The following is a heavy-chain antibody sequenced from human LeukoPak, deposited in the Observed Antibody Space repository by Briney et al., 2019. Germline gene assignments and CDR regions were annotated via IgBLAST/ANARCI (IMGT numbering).Heavy chain of an antibody. J-gene: IGHJ5*02. CDR1: GGSISGYY. CDR3: ARGGRYCSSTSCYLNWFDP. Sequence: SETLSLTCTVSGGSISGYYWSWIRQPPGKGLEWIGEINHSGTTNYNPSLKSRVTISVDTSKNQFSLKLSSVTAADTAVYSCARGGRYCSSTSCYLNWFDPWGQGTLVTVSS. D-gene: IGHD2-2*01. V-gene: IGHV4-34*01. CDR2: INHSGTT.